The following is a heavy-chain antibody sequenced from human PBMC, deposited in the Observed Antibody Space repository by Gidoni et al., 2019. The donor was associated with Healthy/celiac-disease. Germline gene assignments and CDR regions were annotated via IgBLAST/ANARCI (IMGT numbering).Heavy chain of an antibody. V-gene: IGHV4-59*01. Sequence: QVQLQESCPGLVKPSETLSLTCTVSGGSISSYYWSWIRQSPGKGLEWIGYIYSSGSTNYNPSLKSRVTISVDTSKNQFSLKLSSVTAADTAVYYCARDSGGDSSGYYYALDYWGQGTLVTVSS. D-gene: IGHD3-22*01. CDR2: IYSSGST. J-gene: IGHJ4*02. CDR1: GGSISSYY. CDR3: ARDSGGDSSGYYYALDY.